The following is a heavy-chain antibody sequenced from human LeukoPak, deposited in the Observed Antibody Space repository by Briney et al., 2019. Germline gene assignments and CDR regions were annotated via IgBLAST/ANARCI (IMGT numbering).Heavy chain of an antibody. J-gene: IGHJ5*02. CDR1: GGSINGYY. Sequence: PSETLSLTCTASGGSINGYYWNWIRQPPGKGLEWIGYIYYTGSTNYNPSLKSRVTISLDTSKNQFSLKLSSVTAADTAVYYCARDRWLDTWGQGTLVTVSP. CDR2: IYYTGST. V-gene: IGHV4-59*01. CDR3: ARDRWLDT.